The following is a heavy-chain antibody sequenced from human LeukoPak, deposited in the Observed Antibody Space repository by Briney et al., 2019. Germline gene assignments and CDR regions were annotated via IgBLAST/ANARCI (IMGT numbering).Heavy chain of an antibody. CDR1: GGSISSGGYY. CDR2: IYYSGNT. D-gene: IGHD3-10*01. Sequence: SETLSLTCTVSGGSISSGGYYWSWIRQHPGKGLEWIGYIYYSGNTYYNPSLKSRVTISVDTSKNQFSLKPSSVTAADTAVYYCASFPLYYYGSGSHDYWGQGTLVTVSS. V-gene: IGHV4-31*03. J-gene: IGHJ4*02. CDR3: ASFPLYYYGSGSHDY.